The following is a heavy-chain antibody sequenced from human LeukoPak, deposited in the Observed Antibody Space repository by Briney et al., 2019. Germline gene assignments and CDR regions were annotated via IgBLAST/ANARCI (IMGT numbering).Heavy chain of an antibody. J-gene: IGHJ4*02. Sequence: PSETLSLTCTVSGGSISSFYWSWIRQPPGKGLQYIGYIQYSGSTNYNPSLKSRVTISVDTSKNQFSLKLSSVTAAGTAVYYCARYYDSSGYWSTPHFDYWGQGTLVTVSS. CDR1: GGSISSFY. CDR3: ARYYDSSGYWSTPHFDY. D-gene: IGHD3-22*01. CDR2: IQYSGST. V-gene: IGHV4-59*01.